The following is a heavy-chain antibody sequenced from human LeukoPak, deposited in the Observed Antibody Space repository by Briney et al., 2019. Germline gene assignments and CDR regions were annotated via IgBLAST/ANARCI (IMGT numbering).Heavy chain of an antibody. V-gene: IGHV3-21*01. CDR2: ISSSTSYT. CDR1: GFTFSAYA. J-gene: IGHJ4*02. CDR3: ATDPWQGRGVLDY. Sequence: GGSLRLSCAGSGFTFSAYAINWVRQAPGKGLEWVSSISSSTSYTYYAESVRGRFTISRDNAKSSAYLQMNSLRADDTAVYYCATDPWQGRGVLDYWGQGVLVTVSS. D-gene: IGHD3-10*01.